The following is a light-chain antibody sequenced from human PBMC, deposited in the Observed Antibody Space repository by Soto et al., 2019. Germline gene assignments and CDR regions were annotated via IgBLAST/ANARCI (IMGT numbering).Light chain of an antibody. V-gene: IGKV1-27*01. CDR1: QDISNY. CDR2: AAS. J-gene: IGKJ4*01. Sequence: DIQMTQSPSSLSASVGDRVTITCRTSQDISNYLAWYQQKPGKVPKLLIYAASTLHSGVPSRFSGGGSGTAFYLNISSLQPEDVATYYCQKYNSAPHTFGGGTKVEIQ. CDR3: QKYNSAPHT.